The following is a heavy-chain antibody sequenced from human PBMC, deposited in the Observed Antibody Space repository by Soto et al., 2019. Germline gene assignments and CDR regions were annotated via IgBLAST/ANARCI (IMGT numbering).Heavy chain of an antibody. Sequence: ASVKVSCKASGYTFTSYGISWVRQAPGQGLEWMGWISAYNGNTNYAQKLQGRVTMTTDTSRNTAYMELRSLRSDDTAVYYCAGAGREYCSSTSCYFHYYGMDVWGQGTTVTVSS. CDR1: GYTFTSYG. V-gene: IGHV1-18*01. D-gene: IGHD2-2*01. CDR2: ISAYNGNT. CDR3: AGAGREYCSSTSCYFHYYGMDV. J-gene: IGHJ6*02.